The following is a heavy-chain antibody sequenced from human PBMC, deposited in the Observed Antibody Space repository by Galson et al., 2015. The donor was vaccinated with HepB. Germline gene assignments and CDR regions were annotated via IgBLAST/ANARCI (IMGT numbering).Heavy chain of an antibody. Sequence: SLRLSCAASGFTFSTYSMNWDRQAPGKGLDWVSYISSTSNTIYYTGSVKGRFTISRDNAKNSLYLQMNTLRDEDTAVYYCARGDWEHNHWYFDLWGRGTLVFVSS. CDR1: GFTFSTYS. D-gene: IGHD1-26*01. CDR2: ISSTSNTI. J-gene: IGHJ2*01. CDR3: ARGDWEHNHWYFDL. V-gene: IGHV3-48*02.